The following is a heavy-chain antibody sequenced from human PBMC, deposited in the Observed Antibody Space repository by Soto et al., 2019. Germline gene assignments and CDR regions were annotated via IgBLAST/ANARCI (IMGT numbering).Heavy chain of an antibody. J-gene: IGHJ4*02. Sequence: GGSLRLSCAASGFTLSNYAMSWVRQAPGKGLEWVSTISGNGGSTYYADSVKGRFTISRDNSKNMLFLQINSLRDDDSAVYYCAKRPASIITFEYWGQGTPVTVSS. CDR1: GFTLSNYA. CDR3: AKRPASIITFEY. V-gene: IGHV3-23*01. D-gene: IGHD2-2*01. CDR2: ISGNGGST.